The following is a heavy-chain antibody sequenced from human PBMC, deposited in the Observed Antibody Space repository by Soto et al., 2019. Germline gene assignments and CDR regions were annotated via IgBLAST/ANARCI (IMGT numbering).Heavy chain of an antibody. D-gene: IGHD4-17*01. CDR2: ISYDGSNK. Sequence: QVQLVESGGGVVQPGRSLRLSCAASGFTFSSYAMHWVRQAPGKGLEWVAVISYDGSNKYYADSVKGRFTISRDNSKNTLYLQMNSLRAEDTAVYYCARTYGPFDYWGQGTLVTVSS. CDR1: GFTFSSYA. CDR3: ARTYGPFDY. J-gene: IGHJ4*02. V-gene: IGHV3-30-3*01.